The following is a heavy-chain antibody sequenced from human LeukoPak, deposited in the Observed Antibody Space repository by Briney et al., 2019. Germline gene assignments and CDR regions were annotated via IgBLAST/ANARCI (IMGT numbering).Heavy chain of an antibody. CDR1: GFSLSTSGMC. J-gene: IGHJ4*02. CDR3: ARTRGYSYGFFGDY. D-gene: IGHD5-18*01. CDR2: IDWDDDK. V-gene: IGHV2-70*11. Sequence: SGPTLVHPTQPLTLTCTFSGFSLSTSGMCVSWIRQPPGKALEWLARIDWDDDKYYSTSLKTMLTISKDTSKNQVVLTMTNMDPVDTATYYCARTRGYSYGFFGDYWGQGTLVTVSS.